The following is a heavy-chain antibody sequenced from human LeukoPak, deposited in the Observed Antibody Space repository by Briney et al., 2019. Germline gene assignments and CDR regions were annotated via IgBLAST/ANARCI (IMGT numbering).Heavy chain of an antibody. CDR3: TTIYSYGYKVDY. Sequence: PGGSLRLSCAASGFTVSSNYMSWVRQAPGKGLEWVSVIYSGGSTYYADSVKGRFTISRDNSKNTLYLQMNSLKTEDTAVYYCTTIYSYGYKVDYWGQGTLVTVSS. CDR2: IYSGGST. J-gene: IGHJ4*02. CDR1: GFTVSSNY. V-gene: IGHV3-53*01. D-gene: IGHD5-18*01.